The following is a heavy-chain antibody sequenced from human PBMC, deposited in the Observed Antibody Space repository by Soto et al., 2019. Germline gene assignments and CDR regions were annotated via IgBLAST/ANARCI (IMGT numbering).Heavy chain of an antibody. CDR1: DFNFSGSA. CDR3: ARGQQAAIGDYYYHGLDV. D-gene: IGHD3-10*01. Sequence: PGVSLRLSCSASDFNFSGSAIHWVRQAPGKGLEWVGRIRSRANNYATSSGESVRGRFTFFRDDSKNMAFLQMNTLKTEDTAIYYCARGQQAAIGDYYYHGLDVRGKGTLVTVSS. V-gene: IGHV3-73*01. CDR2: IRSRANNYAT. J-gene: IGHJ6*04.